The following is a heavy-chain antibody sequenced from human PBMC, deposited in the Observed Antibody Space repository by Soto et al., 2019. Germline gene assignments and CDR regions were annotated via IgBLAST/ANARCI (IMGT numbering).Heavy chain of an antibody. V-gene: IGHV3-21*01. D-gene: IGHD3-10*01. CDR1: GSTFSSYS. CDR2: ISSSSSYI. CDR3: AKDRTVRGVIPWIDP. Sequence: GGSLRLSCAASGSTFSSYSMNWVRQAPGKGLEWVSSISSSSSYIYYADSVKGRFTTSRDNAKNTLYLQMNSLRAEDTAVYYCAKDRTVRGVIPWIDPWGQGTLVTVSS. J-gene: IGHJ5*02.